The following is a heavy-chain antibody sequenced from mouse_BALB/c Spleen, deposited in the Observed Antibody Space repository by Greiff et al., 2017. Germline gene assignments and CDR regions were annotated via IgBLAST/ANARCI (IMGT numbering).Heavy chain of an antibody. J-gene: IGHJ3*01. CDR3: ARGPMITTRGFAY. D-gene: IGHD2-4*01. Sequence: EVKLVESGGGLVKPGGSLKLSCAASGFTFSSYAMSWVRQTPEKRLEWVASISSGGSTYYPDSVKGRFTISRDNARNILYLQMSSLRSEDTAMYYCARGPMITTRGFAYWGQGTLVTVSA. CDR2: ISSGGST. V-gene: IGHV5-6-5*01. CDR1: GFTFSSYA.